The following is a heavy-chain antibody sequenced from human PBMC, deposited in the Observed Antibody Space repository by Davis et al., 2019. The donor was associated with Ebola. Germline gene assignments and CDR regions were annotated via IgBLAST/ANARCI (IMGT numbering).Heavy chain of an antibody. Sequence: GESLKISCAASGFTFSSYSMNWVRQAPGKGLEWVSYIDSSSSTIYYADSVKGRFTISRDNAKNTLYLQMNSLRAGDTAVYYCARAELYYYYYMDVWGKGTTVTVSS. CDR2: IDSSSSTI. V-gene: IGHV3-48*01. J-gene: IGHJ6*03. D-gene: IGHD1-14*01. CDR3: ARAELYYYYYMDV. CDR1: GFTFSSYS.